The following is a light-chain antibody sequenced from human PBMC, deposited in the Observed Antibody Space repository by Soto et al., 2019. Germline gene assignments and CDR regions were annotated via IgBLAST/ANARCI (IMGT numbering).Light chain of an antibody. Sequence: EIVLTQSPGTLSLSPGERATLSCRASQSVSSSYLAWYQQKPGQAPRLLIYGASSMATGIPDRFSGSGSGTDFTLTISRLEPEDFAVYYCQQYCSSPPTFGQGTRLEIK. CDR2: GAS. CDR3: QQYCSSPPT. CDR1: QSVSSSY. J-gene: IGKJ5*01. V-gene: IGKV3-20*01.